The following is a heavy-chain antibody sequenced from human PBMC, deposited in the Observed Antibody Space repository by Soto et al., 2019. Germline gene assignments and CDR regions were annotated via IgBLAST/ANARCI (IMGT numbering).Heavy chain of an antibody. V-gene: IGHV1-18*01. D-gene: IGHD5-18*01. CDR3: ARDTLLGQQWDYGMDV. Sequence: GASVKVSFKASGYTFTRYCMSWVRQAPGQGLECMGWISRHSGNTNYAQKFQGRVTMTTDTSTSTAYMEVRSLRFDDTAVYYCARDTLLGQQWDYGMDVWGQGTTVTVSS. CDR2: ISRHSGNT. CDR1: GYTFTRYC. J-gene: IGHJ6*02.